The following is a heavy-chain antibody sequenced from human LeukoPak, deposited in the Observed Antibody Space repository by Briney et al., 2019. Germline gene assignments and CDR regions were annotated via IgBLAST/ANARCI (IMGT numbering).Heavy chain of an antibody. J-gene: IGHJ4*02. D-gene: IGHD6-19*01. CDR3: AKQWLLRGGYYFDY. CDR2: ISGSGGST. CDR1: GFTFSSYA. Sequence: PGGSLRLSCAASGFTFSSYAMSWVRQAPGKGLEWVSAISGSGGSTYYADSVKGRLTISRDNSKNTLYLQMNSLRAEDTAVYYCAKQWLLRGGYYFDYWGQGTLVTVSS. V-gene: IGHV3-23*01.